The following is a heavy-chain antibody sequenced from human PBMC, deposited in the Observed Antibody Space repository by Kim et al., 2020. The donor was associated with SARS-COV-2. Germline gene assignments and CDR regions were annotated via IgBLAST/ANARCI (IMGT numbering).Heavy chain of an antibody. Sequence: TYYADSVQGRFAISRDNAKNTLYLRMNSLRAEDTAIYYCAKGSEKGSSDYWGQEPWSPSPQ. CDR3: AKGSEKGSSDY. V-gene: IGHV3-23*01. CDR2: T. D-gene: IGHD6-13*01. J-gene: IGHJ4*01.